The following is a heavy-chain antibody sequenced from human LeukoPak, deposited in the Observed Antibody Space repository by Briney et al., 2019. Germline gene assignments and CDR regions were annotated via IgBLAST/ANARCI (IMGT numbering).Heavy chain of an antibody. CDR1: GFTFSSYG. CDR2: ISYDGSNK. J-gene: IGHJ4*02. D-gene: IGHD5-18*01. Sequence: PGGSLRLSCAASGFTFSSYGMHWVRQAPGKGLEWVAVISYDGSNKYYADSVKGRFTISRDNSKNTLYLQMNSLRAEDTAVYYCAKASGYSQGALDYWGQGTLVTVPS. CDR3: AKASGYSQGALDY. V-gene: IGHV3-30*18.